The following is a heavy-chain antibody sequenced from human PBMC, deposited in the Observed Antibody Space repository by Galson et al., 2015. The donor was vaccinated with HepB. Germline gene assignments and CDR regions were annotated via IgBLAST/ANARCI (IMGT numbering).Heavy chain of an antibody. V-gene: IGHV4-4*07. J-gene: IGHJ4*02. CDR2: IHSGGVT. D-gene: IGHD3-22*01. Sequence: QVQLQESGPGLVKPSETLSLTCNVSGDSITNYYWSWIRQPAGKGLAWIGRIHSGGVTNYNPSLKSRVAMSVDASRNQISLKLSSVTAADTAIYFCARRDSSAWYFDLWGQGTRVTVSS. CDR3: ARRDSSAWYFDL. CDR1: GDSITNYY.